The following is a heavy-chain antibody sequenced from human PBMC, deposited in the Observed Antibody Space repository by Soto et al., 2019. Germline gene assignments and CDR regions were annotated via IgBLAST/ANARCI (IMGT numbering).Heavy chain of an antibody. Sequence: QVQLVESGGGVVQPGRSLRLSCAASGFTFSSYGMHWVRQAPGKGLEWVAVIWYDGSNKYYADSVKGRFTISRDNSKNTLYLQMNSLRAEDTAVYYCARVLLPYYDFWSGPYYYYYGMDVWGQGTTVTVSS. CDR2: IWYDGSNK. D-gene: IGHD3-3*01. CDR1: GFTFSSYG. V-gene: IGHV3-33*01. CDR3: ARVLLPYYDFWSGPYYYYYGMDV. J-gene: IGHJ6*02.